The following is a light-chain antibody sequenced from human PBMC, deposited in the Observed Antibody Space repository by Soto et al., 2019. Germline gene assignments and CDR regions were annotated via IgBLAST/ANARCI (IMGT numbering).Light chain of an antibody. V-gene: IGLV1-44*01. Sequence: QSVLTQPPSASGTPGQRVTISCSGSSSNIGSSTVNWYQQLPGTAPKLLIYSNNQRPSGVPDRFSGSKSGTSASLAISGLQSEDEADYYCAAWYDSLNGWVFGGGTKLTVL. CDR2: SNN. J-gene: IGLJ3*02. CDR3: AAWYDSLNGWV. CDR1: SSNIGSST.